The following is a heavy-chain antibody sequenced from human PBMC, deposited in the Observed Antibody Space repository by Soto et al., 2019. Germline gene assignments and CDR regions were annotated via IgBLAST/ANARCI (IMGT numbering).Heavy chain of an antibody. V-gene: IGHV1-18*01. D-gene: IGHD2-15*01. CDR1: GYTFTSYG. Sequence: QVQLVQSGTEVKKPGSSVTVSCKASGYTFTSYGIIWVRQAPGQGLEWLGWLNTYNGNTSYAQKVQGRVSMTTDKSTRTASMELTSLRSDDTAVYYCARDGDGGKRGADHWGQGTLVTVSS. J-gene: IGHJ4*02. CDR2: LNTYNGNT. CDR3: ARDGDGGKRGADH.